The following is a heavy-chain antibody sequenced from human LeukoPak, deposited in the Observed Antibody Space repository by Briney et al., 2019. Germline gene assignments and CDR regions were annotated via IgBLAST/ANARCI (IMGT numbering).Heavy chain of an antibody. CDR3: ATEYYGAYNY. J-gene: IGHJ4*02. CDR2: IKSKTDGGTA. D-gene: IGHD4-17*01. Sequence: PGGSLRLSCAGSGFTFTNAWMSWVRQAPGKGLEWVGRIKSKTDGGTADYAAPVKGRFTISRDDSKDTLYLQMNSLKTEDMAVYYCATEYYGAYNYWGQGTLVTVSS. CDR1: GFTFTNAW. V-gene: IGHV3-15*01.